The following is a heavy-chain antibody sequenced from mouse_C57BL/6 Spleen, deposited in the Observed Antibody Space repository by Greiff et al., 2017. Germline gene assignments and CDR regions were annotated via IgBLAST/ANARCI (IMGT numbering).Heavy chain of an antibody. J-gene: IGHJ2*01. CDR3: ARLVDGYCDY. D-gene: IGHD2-3*01. V-gene: IGHV1-82*01. CDR2: IYPGDGDT. CDR1: GYASSSSW. Sequence: QVQLQQSGPELVKPGASVKISCKASGYASSSSWMNWVKQRPGKGLEWIGRIYPGDGDTNYNGKFKGKATLTADKSSSTAYMQLSSLTSEDSAVYFCARLVDGYCDYWGQGTTLTVSS.